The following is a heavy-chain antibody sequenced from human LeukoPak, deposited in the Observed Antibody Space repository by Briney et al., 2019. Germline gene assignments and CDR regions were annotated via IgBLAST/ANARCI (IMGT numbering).Heavy chain of an antibody. D-gene: IGHD1-26*01. CDR1: GYTFTTYG. J-gene: IGHJ4*02. CDR3: ARYSGSYYGFDY. CDR2: ISTYDDNI. V-gene: IGHV1-18*01. Sequence: ASVKVSCKASGYTFTTYGLSWVRQAPGQGLEWLGWISTYDDNIKYAQSLQGRLTLTIDTSTSTAYMELRSLTSDDTAVYYCARYSGSYYGFDYWGQGTLVTVSS.